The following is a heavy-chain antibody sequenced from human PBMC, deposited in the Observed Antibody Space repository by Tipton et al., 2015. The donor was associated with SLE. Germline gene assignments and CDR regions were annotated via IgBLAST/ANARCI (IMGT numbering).Heavy chain of an antibody. CDR2: IYYSGST. CDR3: ARDTLQEVYSGMAV. Sequence: LRLSCTVSGGSISSYYWSWIRQPPGKGLEWIGYIYYSGSTNYNPSLKSRVTISVDTSKNQFSLKLSSVTAADTAVYYCARDTLQEVYSGMAVWGQGPTVPVSS. J-gene: IGHJ6*02. CDR1: GGSISSYY. V-gene: IGHV4-59*01.